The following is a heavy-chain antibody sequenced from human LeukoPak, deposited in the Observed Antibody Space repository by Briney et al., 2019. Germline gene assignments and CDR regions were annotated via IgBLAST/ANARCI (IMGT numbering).Heavy chain of an antibody. CDR2: IRPDGSEG. CDR3: ARGGSYLSAFDI. V-gene: IGHV3-7*04. CDR1: GITFSNSW. Sequence: GGSLRLSCTTSGITFSNSWMSWVRQAPGKGLEWVATIRPDGSEGYYADSVRGRFTISRDNSKNSFYLQMNSLRAEDTAVYYCARGGSYLSAFDIWGQGTMVTVSS. D-gene: IGHD1-26*01. J-gene: IGHJ3*02.